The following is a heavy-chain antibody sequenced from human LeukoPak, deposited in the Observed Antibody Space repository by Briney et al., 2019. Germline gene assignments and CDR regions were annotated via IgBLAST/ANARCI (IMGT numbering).Heavy chain of an antibody. CDR2: ISGSGGST. D-gene: IGHD3-10*01. CDR3: AKDTLLWFGELYGDAFDI. Sequence: GGSLRLSCAVSGFTFSSYAMSWVRQAPGKGLEWVSAISGSGGSTYYADSVKGRFTISRDNSKNTLYLQMNSLRAEDTAVYYCAKDTLLWFGELYGDAFDIWGQGTMVTVSS. V-gene: IGHV3-23*01. J-gene: IGHJ3*02. CDR1: GFTFSSYA.